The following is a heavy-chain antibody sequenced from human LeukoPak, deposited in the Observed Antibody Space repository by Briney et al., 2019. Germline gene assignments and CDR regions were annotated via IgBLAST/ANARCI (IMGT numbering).Heavy chain of an antibody. J-gene: IGHJ4*02. V-gene: IGHV3-30*04. CDR1: GFTFRNYA. CDR3: ARGSKSYGDYIRSRIHYFDY. Sequence: PGGSLRLSCVTSGFTFRNYAMHWIRQTPGKGLEWVAVIFYDGTIQYYADSVKGRFTISRDNSKNTLYLQMNSLRAEDTAVYYCARGSKSYGDYIRSRIHYFDYWGQGTLVTVSS. D-gene: IGHD4-17*01. CDR2: IFYDGTIQ.